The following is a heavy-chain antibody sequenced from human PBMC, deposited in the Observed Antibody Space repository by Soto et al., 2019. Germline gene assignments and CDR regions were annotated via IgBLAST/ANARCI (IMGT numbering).Heavy chain of an antibody. CDR1: GFTFSSYA. CDR3: ARDLGYCSGGSCDHGYYYYYGMDV. D-gene: IGHD2-15*01. CDR2: ISYDGSNK. V-gene: IGHV3-30-3*01. Sequence: GGSLRLSCAASGFTFSSYAMHWVRQAPGKGLEWVAVISYDGSNKYYADSVKGRFTISRDNSKNTLYLQMNSLRAEDTAVYYCARDLGYCSGGSCDHGYYYYYGMDVWGQGTTVTVSS. J-gene: IGHJ6*02.